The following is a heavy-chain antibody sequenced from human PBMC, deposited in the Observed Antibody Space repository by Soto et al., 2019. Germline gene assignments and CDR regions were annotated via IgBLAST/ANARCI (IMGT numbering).Heavy chain of an antibody. CDR2: IYYTGST. D-gene: IGHD6-13*01. Sequence: KPSETLSRTCTVSGGSISSYYWSWIRQPPGTGLEWIGYIYYTGSTNYNPSRKRRVTISVDTSKNQVSQKLSSVTAAPTPVYYCGGQTDPGNENDAFEICGRGTMVTV. CDR3: GGQTDPGNENDAFEI. J-gene: IGHJ3*02. CDR1: GGSISSYY. V-gene: IGHV4-59*01.